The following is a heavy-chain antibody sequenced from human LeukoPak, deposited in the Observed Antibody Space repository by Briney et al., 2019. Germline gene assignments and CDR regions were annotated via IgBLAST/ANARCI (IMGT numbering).Heavy chain of an antibody. Sequence: SETLSLTCTVSGDSISSSHYYWGWIRQSPGKGLEWIGSIYSGGETHYNPSLNSRVTIFLDTSKNRFSLNLVSVTATDTAVYYCVRDYSNFVQGDWGQGTLVTVSS. D-gene: IGHD4-11*01. J-gene: IGHJ4*02. CDR1: GDSISSSHYY. CDR2: IYSGGET. V-gene: IGHV4-39*02. CDR3: VRDYSNFVQGD.